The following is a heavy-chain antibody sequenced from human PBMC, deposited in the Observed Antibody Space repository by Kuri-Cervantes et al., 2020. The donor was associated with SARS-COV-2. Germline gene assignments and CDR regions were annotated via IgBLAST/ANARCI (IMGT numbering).Heavy chain of an antibody. D-gene: IGHD6-13*01. CDR1: GFTFSSYA. V-gene: IGHV3-23*01. J-gene: IGHJ4*02. CDR3: VKTLRVYSSSPFDY. CDR2: ISGSGGST. Sequence: GESLKISCAASGFTFSSYAMSWVRQAPGKGLEWVSAISGSGGSTYYADSVKGRFTISRDNSKNTLYLQMNSLRAEDTAVYYCVKTLRVYSSSPFDYWGQGTLVTVSS.